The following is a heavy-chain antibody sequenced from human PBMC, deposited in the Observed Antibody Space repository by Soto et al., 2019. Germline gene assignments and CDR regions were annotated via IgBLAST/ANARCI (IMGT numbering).Heavy chain of an antibody. D-gene: IGHD6-13*01. Sequence: GESLKISCKGSGYSFTSCWISWVRQMPGKGLEWMGRIDPSDSYTNYSPSFQGHVTISADKSISTAYLQWSSLKASDTAMYYCARRSIAAAGTVYYYGMDVWGQGTTVTVSS. CDR1: GYSFTSCW. V-gene: IGHV5-10-1*01. J-gene: IGHJ6*02. CDR3: ARRSIAAAGTVYYYGMDV. CDR2: IDPSDSYT.